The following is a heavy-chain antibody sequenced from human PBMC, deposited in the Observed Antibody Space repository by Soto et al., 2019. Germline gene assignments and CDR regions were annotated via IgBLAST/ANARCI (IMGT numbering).Heavy chain of an antibody. CDR3: ASGPYNFRFYGMAV. CDR1: GDSISTSSFY. J-gene: IGHJ6*02. D-gene: IGHD1-20*01. CDR2: VFYSGST. Sequence: SENLSLTCTVSGDSISTSSFYWGWIRQSPGKGLEWIGSVFYSGSTFYNPSLKSRLTISLDTSKNQFYMKLSSVTAADTAVYYCASGPYNFRFYGMAVWGQGMMVIVSS. V-gene: IGHV4-39*01.